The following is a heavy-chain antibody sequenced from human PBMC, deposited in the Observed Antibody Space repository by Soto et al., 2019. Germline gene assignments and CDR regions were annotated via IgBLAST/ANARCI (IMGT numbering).Heavy chain of an antibody. CDR1: GGSISSGGYS. V-gene: IGHV4-30-2*01. Sequence: QLQLQESGSGVVKPSQTLSLTCAVSGGSISSGGYSWSWIRQPPGKGLEWIGYIYHSWSTCYNPSLKIAVTIPVDRSKTQFSLKLPSVTAADTAVYYCAAGGVLPRYYWGQGTLVTVSS. J-gene: IGHJ4*02. CDR3: AAGGVLPRYY. CDR2: IYHSWST. D-gene: IGHD2-15*01.